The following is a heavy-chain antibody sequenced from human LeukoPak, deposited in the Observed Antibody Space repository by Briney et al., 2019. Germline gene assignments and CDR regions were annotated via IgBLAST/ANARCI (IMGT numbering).Heavy chain of an antibody. V-gene: IGHV1-69*13. D-gene: IGHD3-10*01. CDR3: ARGQYGSGTYLHYFDY. CDR2: IIPMFGTA. Sequence: ASVKVSCKASGYTFTGYYMHWVRQAPGQGLEWMGEIIPMFGTANYAQRFQGRVTITADESTSTAYMELSSLRSEDTAVYYCARGQYGSGTYLHYFDYWGQGTLVTVSS. CDR1: GYTFTGYY. J-gene: IGHJ4*02.